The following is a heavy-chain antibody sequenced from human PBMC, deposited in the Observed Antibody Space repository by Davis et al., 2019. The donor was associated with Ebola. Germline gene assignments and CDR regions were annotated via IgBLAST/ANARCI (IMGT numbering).Heavy chain of an antibody. CDR3: ARAMVTMVSFAFDI. D-gene: IGHD3-10*01. CDR2: IYYSGST. V-gene: IGHV4-39*07. J-gene: IGHJ3*02. Sequence: MPSETLSLTCTVSGGSISSSSYYWGWIRQPPGTGLEWIGSIYYSGSTYYNPSLKSRVTISVDTSKNQFSLKLSSVTAADTAVYYCARAMVTMVSFAFDIWGQGTVVTVSS. CDR1: GGSISSSSYY.